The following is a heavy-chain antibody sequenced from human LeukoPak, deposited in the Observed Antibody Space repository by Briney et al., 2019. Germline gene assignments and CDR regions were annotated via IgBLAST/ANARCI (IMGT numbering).Heavy chain of an antibody. V-gene: IGHV3-33*01. CDR2: IRYDGSNK. CDR3: ARLGGSSSWYYFDY. Sequence: GRSLRLSCAASGFTFSSYGMHWVRQAPGKGLEWVAVIRYDGSNKYYADSVKGRFTISRDNSKNTLYLQMNSLRAEDTAVYYCARLGGSSSWYYFDYWGQGTLVTVSS. CDR1: GFTFSSYG. D-gene: IGHD6-13*01. J-gene: IGHJ4*02.